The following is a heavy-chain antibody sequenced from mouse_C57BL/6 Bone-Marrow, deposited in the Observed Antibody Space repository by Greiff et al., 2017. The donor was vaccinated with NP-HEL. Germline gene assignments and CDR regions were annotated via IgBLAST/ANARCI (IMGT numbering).Heavy chain of an antibody. D-gene: IGHD1-1*01. CDR1: GYTFTSYW. V-gene: IGHV1-53*01. Sequence: QVQLQQPGTELVKPGASVKLSCKASGYTFTSYWMHWVKQRPGQGLEWIGNINPSNGGTNYNEKFKSKATLTVDKSSSTAYMQLSSLTSEDSAVYDWAGYYDGSSYCYFDGWDTGTTVTVSS. J-gene: IGHJ1*03. CDR2: INPSNGGT. CDR3: AGYYDGSSYCYFDG.